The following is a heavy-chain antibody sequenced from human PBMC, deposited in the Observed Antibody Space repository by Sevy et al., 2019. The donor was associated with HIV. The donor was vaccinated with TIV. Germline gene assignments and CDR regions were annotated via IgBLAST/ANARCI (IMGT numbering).Heavy chain of an antibody. V-gene: IGHV3-53*01. J-gene: IGHJ4*02. Sequence: GGSLRLSCAASDFTVRSNYMSWVRQAPGKGLEWVSVIYNGGSTYYADSVKGRFTISRDNSKNTLYLQMNSLRAEDTAVYYCVSSSWIAVSGKFDSWGQGTLVTVSS. CDR3: VSSSWIAVSGKFDS. CDR2: IYNGGST. D-gene: IGHD6-19*01. CDR1: DFTVRSNY.